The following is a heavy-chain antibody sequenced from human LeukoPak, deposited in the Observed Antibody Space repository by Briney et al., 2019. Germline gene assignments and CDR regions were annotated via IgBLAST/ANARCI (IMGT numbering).Heavy chain of an antibody. Sequence: GGALRLSCAAPGFTFSHVGMHWVRQAPAKGLEWLSIIWYDGSNQCYSDSVKGRFTISIDNSKNTLDLQIDSLTAEDTGVYYCARAVITTGYLGYWGQGPLVTVST. D-gene: IGHD3-9*01. CDR1: GFTFSHVG. V-gene: IGHV3-33*01. J-gene: IGHJ4*02. CDR2: IWYDGSNQ. CDR3: ARAVITTGYLGY.